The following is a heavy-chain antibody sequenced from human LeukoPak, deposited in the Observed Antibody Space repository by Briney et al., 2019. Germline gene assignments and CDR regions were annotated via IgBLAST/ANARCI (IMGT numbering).Heavy chain of an antibody. CDR3: AREFPGAYSLDY. J-gene: IGHJ4*02. CDR1: GYTFTSYD. V-gene: IGHV1-8*01. CDR2: MNPNSGNT. D-gene: IGHD4-11*01. Sequence: ASVKVSCKASGYTFTSYDIDWVRQATEQGLEWMGWMNPNSGNTGYAQKFQGRVTMTRNTSISTAYMELSSLRAEDTAVYYCAREFPGAYSLDYWGQGTLVTVSS.